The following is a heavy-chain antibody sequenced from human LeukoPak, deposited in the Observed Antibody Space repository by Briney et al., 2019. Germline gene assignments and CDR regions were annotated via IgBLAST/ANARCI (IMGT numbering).Heavy chain of an antibody. CDR3: ANRGIYGYFNY. V-gene: IGHV4-39*01. CDR2: MSYSGTT. D-gene: IGHD3-10*01. Sequence: SETLSLTCSVTGGSISDTIYYWGWVRQPPGKGLEWTGSMSYSGTTYYNPSLKSRIIIFADTSKNQFSLRLAAVTAADTAVYYCANRGIYGYFNYWGRGTLVTVSS. J-gene: IGHJ4*02. CDR1: GGSISDTIYY.